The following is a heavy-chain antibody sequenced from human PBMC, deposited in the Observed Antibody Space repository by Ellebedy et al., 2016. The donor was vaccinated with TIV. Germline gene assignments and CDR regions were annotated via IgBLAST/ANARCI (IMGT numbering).Heavy chain of an antibody. CDR3: AKRGLPGAAYSFDY. V-gene: IGHV3-23*01. Sequence: GESLKISXAGSGFTFSSYAMSWVRQAPGKGLEWVSSISSNGGNTYYADSVKGRFTISRDNSKNTLYLQMNSLRAEDTAVYYCAKRGLPGAAYSFDYWGQGTLVTVSS. CDR2: ISSNGGNT. CDR1: GFTFSSYA. J-gene: IGHJ4*02. D-gene: IGHD2-2*01.